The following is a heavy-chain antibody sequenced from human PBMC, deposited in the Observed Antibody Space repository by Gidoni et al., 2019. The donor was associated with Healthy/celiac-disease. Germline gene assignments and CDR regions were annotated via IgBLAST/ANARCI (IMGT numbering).Heavy chain of an antibody. D-gene: IGHD6-6*01. CDR3: AKDEQQLVGRGQIDY. CDR2: ISYDGSNK. V-gene: IGHV3-30*18. CDR1: GFPFSTYA. Sequence: QVQLVESGGGVVQPGRSLRISCAASGFPFSTYAMHWVPQAPGKGLEWVAFISYDGSNKYYADSVKGRFTISRDSSKNTLYLQMNSLRAEDTAVYYCAKDEQQLVGRGQIDYWGQGTLVTVSS. J-gene: IGHJ4*02.